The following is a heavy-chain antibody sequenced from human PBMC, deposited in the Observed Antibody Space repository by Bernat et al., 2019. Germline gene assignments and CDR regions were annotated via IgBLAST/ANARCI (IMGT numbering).Heavy chain of an antibody. V-gene: IGHV3-30*07. Sequence: QVQLVESGGGVVQPGRSLRLSCAASGFTFSSYAMHWVRQAPGKGLEWVAVISYDGSNKYYADSVKGRFTISRDNSKNTLYLQMNSLRAEDTAVYYCAREWTPRAVWPLYWGQGTLVTVSS. D-gene: IGHD1-14*01. CDR1: GFTFSSYA. J-gene: IGHJ4*02. CDR2: ISYDGSNK. CDR3: AREWTPRAVWPLY.